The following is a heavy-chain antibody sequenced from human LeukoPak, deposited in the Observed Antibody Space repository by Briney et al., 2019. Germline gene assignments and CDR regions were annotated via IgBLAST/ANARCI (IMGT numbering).Heavy chain of an antibody. CDR2: INPSGGST. V-gene: IGHV1-46*01. CDR3: ARPAYSSGSPGPLRY. CDR1: GYTFTRYY. Sequence: AASVKVSCKASGYTFTRYYMHWVRQAPGQGLEWKGLINPSGGSTSYAQKFQGRVTMTRDTSTSTVYMELSSLRSEDTAVYYCARPAYSSGSPGPLRYRGQGTLVTVSS. D-gene: IGHD6-19*01. J-gene: IGHJ1*01.